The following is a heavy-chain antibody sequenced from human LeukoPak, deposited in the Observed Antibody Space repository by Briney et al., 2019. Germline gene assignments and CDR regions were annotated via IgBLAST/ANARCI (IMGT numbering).Heavy chain of an antibody. CDR3: AKAHMGPDTAMALDY. V-gene: IGHV3-43D*03. CDR1: GFTFDDYA. CDR2: ISWDGGST. J-gene: IGHJ4*02. Sequence: GGSLRLSCAASGFTFDDYAMHWVRQAPGKGLEWVSLISWDGGSTYYADSVKGRFTISRDNSKNSLYLQMNSLRAEDTALYYCAKAHMGPDTAMALDYWGQGTLVTVSS. D-gene: IGHD5-18*01.